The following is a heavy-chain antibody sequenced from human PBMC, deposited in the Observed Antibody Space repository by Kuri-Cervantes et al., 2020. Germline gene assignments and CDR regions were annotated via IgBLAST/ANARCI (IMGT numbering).Heavy chain of an antibody. CDR1: GGTFSSYA. V-gene: IGHV1-69*13. Sequence: SVKVSCKASGGTFSSYAISWVRQAPGQGLEWMGGIIPIFGTANYAQKFQGRVTITAGESTSTAYMELSSLRSEDTAVYYCARDRVAAGPYFDYWGQGTLVTVSS. CDR2: IIPIFGTA. CDR3: ARDRVAAGPYFDY. J-gene: IGHJ4*02. D-gene: IGHD6-13*01.